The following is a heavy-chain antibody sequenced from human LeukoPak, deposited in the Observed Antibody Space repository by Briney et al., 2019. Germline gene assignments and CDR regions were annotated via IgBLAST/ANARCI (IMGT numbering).Heavy chain of an antibody. CDR1: GGSISSYY. CDR3: ARRRYYDSSGYLD. J-gene: IGHJ1*01. D-gene: IGHD3-22*01. V-gene: IGHV4-59*08. Sequence: SETLSLTCTVSGGSISSYYWSWIRQPPGKGLEWIGTIYYSGRTYYSPSLKSRVTISVDTSNNQFSLNLSSVTAADTALYFCARRRYYDSSGYLDWGQGTLVTVSS. CDR2: IYYSGRT.